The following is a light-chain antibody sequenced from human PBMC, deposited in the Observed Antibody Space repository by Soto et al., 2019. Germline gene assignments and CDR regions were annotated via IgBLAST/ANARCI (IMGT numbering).Light chain of an antibody. V-gene: IGLV2-23*03. Sequence: QSALTQPASVSGSPGQSITISCTGTSSDVGGYMHVSWYQQHPGKAPKLMIYEGSTRHSGVYNRCSGSKSGNAASLTISGRKAEDEADYYCCSYAGSSTFVVFGGGTKPTAL. CDR2: EGS. CDR3: CSYAGSSTFVV. J-gene: IGLJ2*01. CDR1: SSDVGGYMH.